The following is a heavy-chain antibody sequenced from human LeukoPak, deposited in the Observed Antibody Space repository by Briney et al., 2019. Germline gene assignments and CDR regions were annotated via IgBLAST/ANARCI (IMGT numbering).Heavy chain of an antibody. D-gene: IGHD3-22*01. J-gene: IGHJ6*03. CDR2: IIPIFGSA. Sequence: ASVKVSCKASGGTFSSYAISWVRQAPGQGLEWMGGIIPIFGSAHYAQKSQGRVTITADESTSTAYMELSSLRSEDTAVYYCARHPIVPKRYYYDSSGYYYYYYYMDVWGKGTTVTVSS. V-gene: IGHV1-69*13. CDR3: ARHPIVPKRYYYDSSGYYYYYYYMDV. CDR1: GGTFSSYA.